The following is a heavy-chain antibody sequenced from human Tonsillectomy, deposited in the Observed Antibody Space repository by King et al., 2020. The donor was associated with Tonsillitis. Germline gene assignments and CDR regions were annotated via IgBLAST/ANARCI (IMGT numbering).Heavy chain of an antibody. Sequence: VQLQESGPGLVKPSQTLSLTCTVSGGSISSGSHYWNWIRQPAGQEMELIGRIYISGSSNYNSPLNSRVTMSVDTSKNQLSLILSSLTAADTAVYYCAREINGSPTYGSASDIWGQGTMVTVSP. CDR2: IYISGSS. CDR1: GGSISSGSHY. V-gene: IGHV4-61*02. CDR3: AREINGSPTYGSASDI. J-gene: IGHJ3*02. D-gene: IGHD1-26*01.